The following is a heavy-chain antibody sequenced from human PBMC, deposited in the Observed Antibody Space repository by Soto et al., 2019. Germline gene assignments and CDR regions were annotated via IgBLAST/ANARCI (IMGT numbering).Heavy chain of an antibody. D-gene: IGHD5-12*01. V-gene: IGHV4-30-2*01. CDR1: GGSISSGGYS. J-gene: IGHJ5*02. CDR3: ASSRDGYNFDP. Sequence: SETLSLTCAVFGGSISSGGYSWSWIRQPPGKGLEWIGYIYHSGSTYYNPSLKSRVTISVDRSKNQFSLKLSSVTAADTAVYYCASSRDGYNFDPWGQGTLVTVSS. CDR2: IYHSGST.